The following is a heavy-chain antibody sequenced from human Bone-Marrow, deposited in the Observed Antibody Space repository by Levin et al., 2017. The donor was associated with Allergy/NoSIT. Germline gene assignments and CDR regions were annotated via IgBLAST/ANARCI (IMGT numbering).Heavy chain of an antibody. CDR3: AKGMTYDTSGHYYYYYYYYGLGV. Sequence: GGSLRLSCAASGFTFSAYTMTWVRQAPGKGLEWVSGISGSGGTSYYADSVKGRFTISRDNSKDTIYLEINSLRAEDTAVYFCAKGMTYDTSGHYYYYYYYYGLGVWGQGTTVTVSS. V-gene: IGHV3-23*01. J-gene: IGHJ6*02. CDR1: GFTFSAYT. D-gene: IGHD3-22*01. CDR2: ISGSGGTS.